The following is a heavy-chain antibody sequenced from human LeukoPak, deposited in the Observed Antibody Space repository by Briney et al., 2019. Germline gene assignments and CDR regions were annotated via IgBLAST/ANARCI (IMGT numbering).Heavy chain of an antibody. CDR2: ISGSGGST. J-gene: IGHJ4*02. CDR3: AKGSRGTWIQLWHLDY. CDR1: GFTFSSYG. D-gene: IGHD5-18*01. Sequence: GGSLRLSCAASGFTFSSYGMSWVRQAPGKGLEWVSAISGSGGSTYYADSVKGRFTISRDNSKSTLYLQMNSLRAEDTAVYYCAKGSRGTWIQLWHLDYWGQGTLVTVSS. V-gene: IGHV3-23*01.